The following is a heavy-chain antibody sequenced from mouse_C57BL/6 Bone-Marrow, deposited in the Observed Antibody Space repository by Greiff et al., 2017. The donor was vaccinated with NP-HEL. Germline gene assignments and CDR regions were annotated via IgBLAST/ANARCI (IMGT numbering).Heavy chain of an antibody. V-gene: IGHV1-69*01. J-gene: IGHJ1*03. D-gene: IGHD6-2*01. CDR2: IDPSDSYT. Sequence: QVQLQQPGAELVMPGASVKLSCKASGYTFTSYWMHWVKQRPGQGLEWIGEIDPSDSYTNYNQKFKGKSTLTVDKSSSTAYMQLSSLTSEDSAVYYCACSLHWYFDVWGTGTTVTVSS. CDR3: ACSLHWYFDV. CDR1: GYTFTSYW.